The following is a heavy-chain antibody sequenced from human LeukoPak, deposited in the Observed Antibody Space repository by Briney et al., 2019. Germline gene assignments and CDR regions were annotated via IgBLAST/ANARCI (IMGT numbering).Heavy chain of an antibody. V-gene: IGHV4-61*02. CDR3: ASFSHWLLEGHSDY. J-gene: IGHJ4*02. CDR2: IYTSGST. CDR1: GGSISSGSYY. D-gene: IGHD3-9*01. Sequence: SETLSLTCTVSGGSISSGSYYWSWIRQPAGKGLEWIGRIYTSGSTNYNPSLKSRVTISVDTSKSQFSLKLSSVTAADTAVYYGASFSHWLLEGHSDYWGQGTLVTVSS.